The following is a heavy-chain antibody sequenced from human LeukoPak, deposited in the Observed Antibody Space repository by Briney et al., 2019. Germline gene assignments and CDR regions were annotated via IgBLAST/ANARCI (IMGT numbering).Heavy chain of an antibody. D-gene: IGHD5-24*01. J-gene: IGHJ4*02. Sequence: GGSLRLSCAASGFTFSSYAMSWVRQAPGKGLECVSAISGSGGSTYYADSVKGRFTISRDNSKNTLYLQMNSLRAEDTVVYYCAKGGDLEMATMTQGYFDYWGQGTLVTVSS. CDR1: GFTFSSYA. CDR3: AKGGDLEMATMTQGYFDY. CDR2: ISGSGGST. V-gene: IGHV3-23*01.